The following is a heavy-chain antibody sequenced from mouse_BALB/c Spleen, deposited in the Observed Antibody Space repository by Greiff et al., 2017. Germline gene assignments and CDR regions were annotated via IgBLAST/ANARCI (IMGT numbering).Heavy chain of an antibody. CDR3: ARRNYYGSSYFDY. CDR1: GYAFSSYW. D-gene: IGHD1-1*01. CDR2: IYPGDGDT. J-gene: IGHJ2*01. Sequence: QVHVKQSGAELVRPGSSVKISCKASGYAFSSYWMNWVKQRPGQGLEWIGQIYPGDGDTNYNGKFKGKATLTADKSSSTAYMQLSSLTSEDSAVYFCARRNYYGSSYFDYWGQGTTLTVSS. V-gene: IGHV1-80*01.